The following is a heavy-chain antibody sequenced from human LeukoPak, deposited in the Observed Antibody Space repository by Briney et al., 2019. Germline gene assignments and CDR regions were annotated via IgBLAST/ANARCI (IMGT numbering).Heavy chain of an antibody. J-gene: IGHJ5*02. Sequence: GGSLRLSCAASGFTFSSYRMYWVRQAPGKGLVWVSRINSDGSSTTYADSVKGRFTISRDNAKNTLYLQMNSLRDEDTAVYFCARGQAGTSWFDPWGQGALVTVSS. D-gene: IGHD1-14*01. V-gene: IGHV3-74*01. CDR2: INSDGSST. CDR1: GFTFSSYR. CDR3: ARGQAGTSWFDP.